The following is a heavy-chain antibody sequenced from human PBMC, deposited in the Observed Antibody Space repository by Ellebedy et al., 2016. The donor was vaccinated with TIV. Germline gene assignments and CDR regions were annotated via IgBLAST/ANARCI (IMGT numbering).Heavy chain of an antibody. CDR2: ISAYNGNT. Sequence: ASVKVSCXASGYTFTSYGISWVRQAPGQGLEWMGWISAYNGNTNYAQKFQGRVTMTRDTSISTAYMELSRLRSDDTAVYYCARAPGIAARPRMRWFDPWGQGTLVTVSS. V-gene: IGHV1-18*01. CDR1: GYTFTSYG. CDR3: ARAPGIAARPRMRWFDP. D-gene: IGHD6-6*01. J-gene: IGHJ5*02.